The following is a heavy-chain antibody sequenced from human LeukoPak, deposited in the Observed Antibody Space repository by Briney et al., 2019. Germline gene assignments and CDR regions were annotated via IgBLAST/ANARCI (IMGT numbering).Heavy chain of an antibody. CDR1: GFTFSSYS. CDR3: ARDEYSSGWY. Sequence: NPGGSLRLSCAASGFTFSSYSMNWVRQAPEKGLEWVSCISSSSRYIYYSDSVKGRFIISRDNAKNSLYLQMNSLRAEDTAVYYCARDEYSSGWYLGQGTLVTVSS. J-gene: IGHJ1*01. CDR2: ISSSSRYI. V-gene: IGHV3-21*01. D-gene: IGHD6-19*01.